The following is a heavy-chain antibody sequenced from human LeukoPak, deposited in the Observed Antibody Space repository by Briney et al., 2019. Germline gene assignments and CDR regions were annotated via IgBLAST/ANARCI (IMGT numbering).Heavy chain of an antibody. CDR2: INPNSGGT. Sequence: GASVKVSCKASGYTFTGYYMHWVRQAPGQGLEWMGWINPNSGGTNYAQKFQGWVTMTRDKSISTAYLQWSSLKASDTAMYYCARHESIQHGRNWFDPWGQGTLVTVSS. CDR1: GYTFTGYY. V-gene: IGHV1-2*04. CDR3: ARHESIQHGRNWFDP. D-gene: IGHD6-6*01. J-gene: IGHJ5*02.